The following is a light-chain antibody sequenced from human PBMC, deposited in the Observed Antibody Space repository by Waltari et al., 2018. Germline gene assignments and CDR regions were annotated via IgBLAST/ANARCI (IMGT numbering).Light chain of an antibody. J-gene: IGKJ1*01. CDR3: QHYVRLPVS. CDR1: QSVGKF. V-gene: IGKV3-20*01. Sequence: EIVFTQSPGTLSLSPGERATLSCRASQSVGKFLAWYQKKPGQAPRLLIYDASSRATGIPDRFSGSGFGTDFSLTISRLEPEDFAVYYCQHYVRLPVSFGQGTKVGIK. CDR2: DAS.